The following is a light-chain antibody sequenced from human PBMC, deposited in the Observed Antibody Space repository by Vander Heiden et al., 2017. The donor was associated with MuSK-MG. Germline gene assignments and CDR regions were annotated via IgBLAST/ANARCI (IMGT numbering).Light chain of an antibody. Sequence: SALTPPPSLSGAPGQTVITTCTGGTTNIVGGYYVHCYQQLPGTAPQLLIYEDNNRPSGVPARFSGSKSGTSASLAITGLLAEDEADYYCPAFDTSRSGRVFGTGTKVTVL. CDR1: TTNIVGGYY. V-gene: IGLV1-40*01. CDR3: PAFDTSRSGRV. J-gene: IGLJ1*01. CDR2: EDN.